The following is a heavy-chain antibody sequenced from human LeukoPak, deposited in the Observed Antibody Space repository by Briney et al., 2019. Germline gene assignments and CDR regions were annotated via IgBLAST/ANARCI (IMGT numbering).Heavy chain of an antibody. V-gene: IGHV3-9*01. CDR1: GFTFSSYW. CDR3: AKDVYYYGSGSSPGWFDP. CDR2: ISWNSGSI. J-gene: IGHJ5*02. D-gene: IGHD3-10*01. Sequence: GGSLRLSCAASGFTFSSYWMSWVRQAPGKGLEWVSGISWNSGSIGYADSVKGRFTISRDNAKNSLYLQMNSLRAEDTALYYCAKDVYYYGSGSSPGWFDPWGQGTLVTVSS.